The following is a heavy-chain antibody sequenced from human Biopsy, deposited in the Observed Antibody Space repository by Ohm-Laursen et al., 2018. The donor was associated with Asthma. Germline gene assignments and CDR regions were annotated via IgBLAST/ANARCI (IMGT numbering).Heavy chain of an antibody. CDR3: ARRGGVRRYFDY. V-gene: IGHV4-30-4*08. Sequence: TLSLTCPVYGGYLTGHYWNWIRQPPGKGLEWIGYIYYIGSTYYNPSLKSRVAISLDTSKNQFSLKLSSVTAADTAVYFCARRGGVRRYFDYWGQGTLVTVSS. CDR2: IYYIGST. D-gene: IGHD3-16*01. CDR1: GGYLTGHY. J-gene: IGHJ4*02.